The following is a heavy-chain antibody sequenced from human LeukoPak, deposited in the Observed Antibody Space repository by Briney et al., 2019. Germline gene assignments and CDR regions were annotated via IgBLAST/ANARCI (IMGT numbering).Heavy chain of an antibody. J-gene: IGHJ4*02. V-gene: IGHV4-38-2*02. CDR1: GYSINSGYY. Sequence: SETLSLTCTVSGYSINSGYYWGWIRPPPGKGLEWIGNIYQSGSTFYKASLESPVTKSVDTSRNQFSPRLSSVTAADTAIYCCATQYTLWSHISYWGQGTLVTVSS. CDR3: ATQYTLWSHISY. D-gene: IGHD3-3*01. CDR2: IYQSGST.